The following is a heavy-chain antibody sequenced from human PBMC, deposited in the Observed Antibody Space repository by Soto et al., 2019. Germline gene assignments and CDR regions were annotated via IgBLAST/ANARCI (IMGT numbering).Heavy chain of an antibody. CDR3: ARNSFGGSGSYYNP. CDR1: GYTFTGYG. V-gene: IGHV1-18*01. Sequence: ASVKVSCKASGYTFTGYGISWVRQAPGQGLEWMGWISAYNGNTNYAQKLQGRVTMTTDTSTSTAYMKLRSLRSDDTAVYYCARNSFGGSGSYYNPWGQGTLVTVSS. D-gene: IGHD3-10*01. J-gene: IGHJ5*02. CDR2: ISAYNGNT.